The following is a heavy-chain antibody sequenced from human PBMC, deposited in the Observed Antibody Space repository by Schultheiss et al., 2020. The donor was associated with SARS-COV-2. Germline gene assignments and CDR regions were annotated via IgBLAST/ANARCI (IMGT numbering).Heavy chain of an antibody. D-gene: IGHD3-3*01. CDR2: INHSGST. CDR3: ARGRPTIFGVVIMRQGNYFDY. J-gene: IGHJ4*02. Sequence: GSLRLSCAASGFIFSDYYMSWIRQPPGKGLEWIGEINHSGSTNYNPSLKSRVTISVDTSKNQFSLKLSSVTAADTAVYYCARGRPTIFGVVIMRQGNYFDYWGQGTLVTVSS. V-gene: IGHV4-34*01. CDR1: GFIFSDYY.